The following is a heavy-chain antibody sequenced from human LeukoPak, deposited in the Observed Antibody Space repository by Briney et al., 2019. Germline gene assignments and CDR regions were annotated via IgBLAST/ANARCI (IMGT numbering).Heavy chain of an antibody. J-gene: IGHJ4*02. D-gene: IGHD1-26*01. Sequence: KASETLSLTCTVSGGSISSYYWSWIRQPPGKGLEWIGYIYHSGSTYYNPSLKSRVTISVDRSKNQFSLKLSSVTAADTAVYYCARAAYSGSLFESYFDYWGQGTLVTVSS. CDR1: GGSISSYY. CDR3: ARAAYSGSLFESYFDY. V-gene: IGHV4-59*12. CDR2: IYHSGST.